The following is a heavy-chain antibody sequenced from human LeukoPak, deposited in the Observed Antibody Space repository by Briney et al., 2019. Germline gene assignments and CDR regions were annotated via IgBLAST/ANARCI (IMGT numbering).Heavy chain of an antibody. CDR2: IYYSGST. Sequence: PSGTLSLTCTVSGGSISSGGYYWSWIRQHPGKGLEWIGYIYYSGSTYYNPSLKSRVTISVDTSKNQFSLKLSSVTAADTAVYYCARPRRPYSSSWYGKNWFDPWGQGTLVTVSS. CDR1: GGSISSGGYY. J-gene: IGHJ5*02. V-gene: IGHV4-31*03. CDR3: ARPRRPYSSSWYGKNWFDP. D-gene: IGHD6-13*01.